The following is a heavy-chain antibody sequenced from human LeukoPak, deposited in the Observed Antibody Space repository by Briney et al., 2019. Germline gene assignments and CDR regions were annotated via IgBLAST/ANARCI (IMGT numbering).Heavy chain of an antibody. V-gene: IGHV3-74*01. J-gene: IGHJ3*02. CDR1: GSTFSSYW. CDR2: INTDGSST. CDR3: ARDYMKGRARVGAFDI. Sequence: GGSLRLSCTASGSTFSSYWMHWIRQAPGKGLVWVSRINTDGSSTSYADSVKGRFTISRDNSENTLYLQMNSLRAEDTAVYYCARDYMKGRARVGAFDIWGQGTMVTVSS.